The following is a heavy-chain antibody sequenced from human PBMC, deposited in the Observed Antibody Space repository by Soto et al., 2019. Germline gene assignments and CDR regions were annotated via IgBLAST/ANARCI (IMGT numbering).Heavy chain of an antibody. CDR2: TNAGNGNT. Sequence: ASVKVSCKASGYTFTSYAMHWVRQAPGQRLEWMGWTNAGNGNTKQSQKFQGRVTITRDTSASTAYMELSSLRSEDTAVYYCARSAPPIDEWGQGTLVTVSS. CDR3: ARSAPPIDE. CDR1: GYTFTSYA. J-gene: IGHJ4*02. V-gene: IGHV1-3*01.